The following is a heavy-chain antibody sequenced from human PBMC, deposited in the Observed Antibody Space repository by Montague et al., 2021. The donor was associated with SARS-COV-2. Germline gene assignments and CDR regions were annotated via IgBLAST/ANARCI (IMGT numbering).Heavy chain of an antibody. Sequence: TLSLTCSVSGGSITSGGYYWTWIRQRPGVDLEWLGYLYYNGMTHYSPSLKSRASFSLDTSKNQFTLKLTSATATDSALYFCVSSLPGNQFQFDYWGQGALVTVSS. V-gene: IGHV4-31*03. CDR3: VSSLPGNQFQFDY. J-gene: IGHJ4*02. CDR2: LYYNGMT. CDR1: GGSITSGGYY. D-gene: IGHD1-14*01.